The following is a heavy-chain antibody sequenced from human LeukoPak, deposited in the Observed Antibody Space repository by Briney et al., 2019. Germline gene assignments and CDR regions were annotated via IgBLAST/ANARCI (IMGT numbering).Heavy chain of an antibody. D-gene: IGHD3-3*01. CDR1: GGTFSSYA. CDR2: IIPIFGTA. Sequence: ASVKVSCKASGGTFSSYAISWVRQAPGQGLEWMGRIIPIFGTANYAQKFQGRVTITTDESTSTAYTELSSLRSEDTAVYYCAREITIFGVAHFDYWGQGTLVTVSS. V-gene: IGHV1-69*05. J-gene: IGHJ4*02. CDR3: AREITIFGVAHFDY.